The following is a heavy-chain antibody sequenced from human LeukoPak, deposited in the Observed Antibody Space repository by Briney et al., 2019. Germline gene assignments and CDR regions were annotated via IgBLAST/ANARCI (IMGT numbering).Heavy chain of an antibody. Sequence: PGGSLRLSCAASGFTFSSYWMHWVRQAPGKGLVWVSRINSDGSTTNYADSVKGRFTISRDNAKNTLYLQMNSLRAEDTAVYYCARDVNYDILTGYYKTIDFWGQGTLVTVSS. J-gene: IGHJ4*02. CDR2: INSDGSTT. V-gene: IGHV3-74*01. D-gene: IGHD3-9*01. CDR1: GFTFSSYW. CDR3: ARDVNYDILTGYYKTIDF.